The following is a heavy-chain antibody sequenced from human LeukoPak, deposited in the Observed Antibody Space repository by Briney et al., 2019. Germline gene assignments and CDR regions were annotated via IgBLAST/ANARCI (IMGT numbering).Heavy chain of an antibody. J-gene: IGHJ4*02. V-gene: IGHV3-21*01. CDR2: ISSSSSYI. Sequence: PGGSLRLSCAASGFTFSSYSMNWVRQAPGKGLEWVSSISSSSSYIYYADSVKGRFTISRDNAKNSLYLQMNSLRAEDTAVYYCARARGYCSSTSCYAAPSYFDYWGQGTLVTVSS. CDR3: ARARGYCSSTSCYAAPSYFDY. CDR1: GFTFSSYS. D-gene: IGHD2-2*01.